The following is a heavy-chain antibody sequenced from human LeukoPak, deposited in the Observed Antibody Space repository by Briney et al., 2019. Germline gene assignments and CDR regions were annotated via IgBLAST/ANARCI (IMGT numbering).Heavy chain of an antibody. Sequence: KPSESLSLTCAVYGGSFTGSYWSWIRQPPGVWLEWIGEINHSGSNNYNPSLKSRFTISVDTSKNQFSLKLSSVTAADTAVYYCARGRIAAAGFDYWGQGTLVTVSS. CDR1: GGSFTGSY. D-gene: IGHD6-13*01. V-gene: IGHV4-34*01. CDR2: INHSGSN. CDR3: ARGRIAAAGFDY. J-gene: IGHJ4*02.